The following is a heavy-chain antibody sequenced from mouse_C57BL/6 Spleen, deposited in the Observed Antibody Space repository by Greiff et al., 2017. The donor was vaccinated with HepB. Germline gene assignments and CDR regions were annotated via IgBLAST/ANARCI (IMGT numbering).Heavy chain of an antibody. V-gene: IGHV1-64*01. CDR2: IHPNSGST. D-gene: IGHD2-3*01. J-gene: IGHJ3*01. CDR1: GYTFTSYW. Sequence: QVQLQQPGAELVKPGASVKLSCKASGYTFTSYWMHWVKQRPGQGLEWIGMIHPNSGSTNYNEKFKSKATLTVDKSSSTAYMQLSSLTSEDSAVYDCARHDGYYSWFAYWGQGTLVTVSA. CDR3: ARHDGYYSWFAY.